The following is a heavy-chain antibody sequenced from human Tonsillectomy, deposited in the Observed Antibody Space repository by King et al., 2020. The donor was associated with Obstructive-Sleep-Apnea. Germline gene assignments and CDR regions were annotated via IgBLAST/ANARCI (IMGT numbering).Heavy chain of an antibody. CDR2: IYDTGST. J-gene: IGHJ5*02. D-gene: IGHD1-14*01. CDR1: GASISSYY. V-gene: IGHV4-59*01. Sequence: PLQESGPGLVKPSETLSLTCTVSGASISSYYWSWIRQPPGKGLEWIGCIYDTGSTNYDPSLKSRVTISVDASKNHFSLKLTSVTAADTAVYYCARGGIPPGWFDPWGQGTLVTVSS. CDR3: ARGGIPPGWFDP.